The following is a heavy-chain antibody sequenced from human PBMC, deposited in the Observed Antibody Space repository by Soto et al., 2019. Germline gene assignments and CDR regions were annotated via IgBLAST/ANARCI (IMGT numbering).Heavy chain of an antibody. CDR3: ASDLHSGGKSWYFEI. D-gene: IGHD2-15*01. CDR1: GYTFTHYG. J-gene: IGHJ2*01. Sequence: QVQLVQSGAEVKKPGASVKVSCKASGYTFTHYGITWVRQAPGQGLEWMGWINSFSGDTNYPQKLQGRLTMTTDTSTNTVYMELRNLRSDDTAVYYCASDLHSGGKSWYFEIWGRGTLVTVSS. CDR2: INSFSGDT. V-gene: IGHV1-18*01.